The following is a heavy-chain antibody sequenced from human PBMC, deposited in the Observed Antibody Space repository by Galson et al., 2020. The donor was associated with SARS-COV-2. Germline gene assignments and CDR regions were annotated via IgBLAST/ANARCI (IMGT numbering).Heavy chain of an antibody. Sequence: GGSLRFSCAASGFTVSSNYMSWVRQAPGKGLEWVAVISHDGRIEVYADSVKGRFTISRDNSENMLFLQMDSLRADDTAVYYCARDVSGGASDIWGQGTMVTVSS. D-gene: IGHD1-26*01. CDR1: GFTVSSNY. V-gene: IGHV3-30*03. CDR3: ARDVSGGASDI. J-gene: IGHJ3*02. CDR2: ISHDGRIE.